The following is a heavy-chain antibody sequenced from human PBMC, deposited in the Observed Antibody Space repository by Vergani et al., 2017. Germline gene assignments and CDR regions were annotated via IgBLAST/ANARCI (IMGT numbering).Heavy chain of an antibody. CDR1: GFTFTSSA. Sequence: QMQLVQSGPEVKKPGTSVKVSCKASGFTFTSSAMQWVRQARGQRLEWIGWIVVGSGNTNYAQKFQERVTITRDMSTSTVYMELSRLRSDDTAVYYCARDRYCNSTSCCETNWVDPWGQGTLVTVSA. CDR3: ARDRYCNSTSCCETNWVDP. D-gene: IGHD2-2*01. CDR2: IVVGSGNT. V-gene: IGHV1-58*02. J-gene: IGHJ5*02.